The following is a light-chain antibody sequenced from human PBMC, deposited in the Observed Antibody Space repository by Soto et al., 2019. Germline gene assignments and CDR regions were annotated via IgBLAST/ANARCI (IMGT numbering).Light chain of an antibody. CDR3: QQFSSYPLT. CDR1: QSVSSSY. CDR2: DAS. V-gene: IGKV3-20*01. J-gene: IGKJ4*01. Sequence: EIVLTQSPGTLSLSPGERATLSCRASQSVSSSYLAWYQQKPGQAPRLLIYDASSRATGIPDRFSGGGSGTDFTLTTSRLEPEDFAVYYCQQFSSYPLTFGGGTKVDIK.